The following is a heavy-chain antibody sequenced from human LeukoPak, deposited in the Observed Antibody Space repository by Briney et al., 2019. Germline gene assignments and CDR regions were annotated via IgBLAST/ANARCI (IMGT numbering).Heavy chain of an antibody. CDR3: ARGAQLTDY. V-gene: IGHV3-64*01. CDR1: GFTFYTYG. CDR2: IGPDGGTT. Sequence: PGGSLRLSCAASGFTFYTYGMHWVRQAPGKGLEYVSGIGPDGGTTYYTNSVKGRFTIPRDNSKYMLYLQMGSLTADDMAVYYCARGAQLTDYWGQGTLVTVSS. D-gene: IGHD6-13*01. J-gene: IGHJ4*02.